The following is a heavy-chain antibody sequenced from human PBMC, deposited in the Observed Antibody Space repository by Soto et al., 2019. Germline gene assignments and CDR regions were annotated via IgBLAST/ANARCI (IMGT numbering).Heavy chain of an antibody. D-gene: IGHD3-10*01. CDR1: GGSISSYY. V-gene: IGHV4-59*01. J-gene: IGHJ6*03. CDR3: ASASYYYGSGSHYYMDV. Sequence: PSETLSLTCTVSGGSISSYYWSWIRQPPGKGLEWIGYIYYSGSTNYNPSLKSRVTISVDTSKNQFSLKLSSVTAADTAVYYCASASYYYGSGSHYYMDVWGKGTTVTVSS. CDR2: IYYSGST.